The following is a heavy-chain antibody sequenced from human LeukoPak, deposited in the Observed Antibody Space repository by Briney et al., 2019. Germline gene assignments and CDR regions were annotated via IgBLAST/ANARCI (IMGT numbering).Heavy chain of an antibody. CDR2: ISYDGSNK. CDR1: GFTFSSYG. V-gene: IGHV3-30*03. Sequence: GGSRRLSCAASGFTFSSYGMHWVRQAPGKGLEWVAVISYDGSNKYYADSVKGRFTISRDNSKNTLYLQMNSLRAEDTAVYYCATQPGPCSGGSCNDYWGQGTLVTVSS. J-gene: IGHJ4*02. D-gene: IGHD2-15*01. CDR3: ATQPGPCSGGSCNDY.